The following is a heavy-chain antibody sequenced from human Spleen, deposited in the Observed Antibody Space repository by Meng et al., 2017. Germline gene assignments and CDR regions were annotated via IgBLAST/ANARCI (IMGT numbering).Heavy chain of an antibody. CDR2: ISYHGNNK. V-gene: IGHV3-30*01. Sequence: GESLKISCAASGFNFSSYTLYWVRQAPGKGLDWLAVISYHGNNKYYAGSVKGRFTISRDNSKNTLYLQVNSLRPEDTAVYYCARDGPSRDYVSSGYYNEVHACDIWGQGTMVTVSS. CDR3: ARDGPSRDYVSSGYYNEVHACDI. D-gene: IGHD3-22*01. J-gene: IGHJ3*02. CDR1: GFNFSSYT.